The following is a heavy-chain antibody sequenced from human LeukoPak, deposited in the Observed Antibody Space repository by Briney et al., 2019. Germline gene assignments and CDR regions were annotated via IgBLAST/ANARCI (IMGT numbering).Heavy chain of an antibody. V-gene: IGHV4-39*01. CDR1: GGSISSSSYY. CDR2: IYYSGST. CDR3: ASERGSPYYYMDV. D-gene: IGHD5-24*01. Sequence: SETLSLTCTVSGGSISSSSYYWGWIRQPPGKGLEWIGSIYYSGSTYYNPSLKSRVTISVDTSKNQFSLKLSSVTAADTAVYYCASERGSPYYYMDVWGKGTTVTISS. J-gene: IGHJ6*03.